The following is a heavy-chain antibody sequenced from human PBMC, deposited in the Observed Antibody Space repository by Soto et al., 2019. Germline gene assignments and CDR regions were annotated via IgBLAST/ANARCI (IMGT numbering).Heavy chain of an antibody. V-gene: IGHV1-18*01. CDR3: ARDNLVYYYGMDV. D-gene: IGHD6-6*01. Sequence: QVQLVQSGAEVKKPGASVKVSCKASGYTFTSYGISWVRQAPGQGLEWMGWISAYNGNTNYAQKLQGRVTMTTDTTTSTAYMELRRLRSADTAVYYCARDNLVYYYGMDVWGQGTTVTVSS. CDR1: GYTFTSYG. CDR2: ISAYNGNT. J-gene: IGHJ6*02.